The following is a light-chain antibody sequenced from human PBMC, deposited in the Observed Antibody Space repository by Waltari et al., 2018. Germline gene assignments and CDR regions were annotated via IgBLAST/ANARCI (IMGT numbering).Light chain of an antibody. J-gene: IGKJ1*01. CDR2: DAS. V-gene: IGKV1-5*01. CDR3: QQYNSYSWT. Sequence: DIQMTQSPSTLSASVGDRVPITCRASQSISSWLGWYQQKPGKVPKLLIDDASSLESGVPSRFSGSGSGTEFTLTISSLQPDDFATYYCQQYNSYSWTFGQGTKVEIK. CDR1: QSISSW.